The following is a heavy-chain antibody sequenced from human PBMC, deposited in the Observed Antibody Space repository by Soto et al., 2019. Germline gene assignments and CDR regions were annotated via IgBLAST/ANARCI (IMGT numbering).Heavy chain of an antibody. CDR3: AKDGRFSSSSWSRGYYGMDV. CDR1: GFIFRDWF. V-gene: IGHV3-11*01. CDR2: ISKDSGRTT. J-gene: IGHJ6*02. D-gene: IGHD6-13*01. Sequence: GGSLRLSCAASGFIFRDWFMSWIRQAPGKGLEWISYISKDSGRTTHYADSLKGRFTISRDHSKNTLYLQMHSLRAEDTAVYYCAKDGRFSSSSWSRGYYGMDVWGQGTTVTVSS.